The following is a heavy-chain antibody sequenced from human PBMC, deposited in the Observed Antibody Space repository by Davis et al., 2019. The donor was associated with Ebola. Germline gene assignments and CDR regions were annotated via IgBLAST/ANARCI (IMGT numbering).Heavy chain of an antibody. CDR2: ISGSGNKR. Sequence: GESLKISCAASGLIFGNYAMTWVRQTPGKGLEWVAGISGSGNKRYYADSARGRFTISRDNSKNTLFLQMDSLRPEDTAMYYCSSWVSSHFDFWGRGTLVTVSS. D-gene: IGHD6-13*01. V-gene: IGHV3-23*01. J-gene: IGHJ4*02. CDR3: SSWVSSHFDF. CDR1: GLIFGNYA.